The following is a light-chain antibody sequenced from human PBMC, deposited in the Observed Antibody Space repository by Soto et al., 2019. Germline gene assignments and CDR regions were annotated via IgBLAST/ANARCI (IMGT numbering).Light chain of an antibody. CDR2: DTS. V-gene: IGLV7-46*01. CDR1: TGAVTSGHY. CDR3: LLSDSGAVV. Sequence: QAVVTQEPSLTVSPGGTVTLTCGSSTGAVTSGHYPYWFQQKPGQAPRTLISDTSNKHSWTPARFSGSLLGGKAALTLSGAQPEDEAEYYCLLSDSGAVVFGGGTKVTVL. J-gene: IGLJ2*01.